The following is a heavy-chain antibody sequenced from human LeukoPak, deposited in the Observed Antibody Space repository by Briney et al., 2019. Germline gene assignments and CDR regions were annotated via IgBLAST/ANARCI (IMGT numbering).Heavy chain of an antibody. J-gene: IGHJ4*02. CDR1: GGSISSGSYY. CDR2: IYTSGST. Sequence: SETLSLTCTVSGGSISSGSYYWSWIRQPAGKGLEWIGRIYTSGSTSNNPSLKSRVTISVDTSKKHFSLRLSSVTAADTAVYYCARETPYGSGSYPFDYWGQGILVTVSS. CDR3: ARETPYGSGSYPFDY. V-gene: IGHV4-61*02. D-gene: IGHD3-10*01.